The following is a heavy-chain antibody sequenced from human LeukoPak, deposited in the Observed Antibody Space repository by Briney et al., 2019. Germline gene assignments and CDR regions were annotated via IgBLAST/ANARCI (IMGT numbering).Heavy chain of an antibody. CDR1: GYTFTGYY. V-gene: IGHV1-2*02. Sequence: GASVKVSCKASGYTFTGYYIHWVRQAPGQGLEWMGWINPNSGGTNSAQKFQGRVTMTRDTSISTAYMELSRLRSDDTAVYYCARDWYSSSWGIDYWGQGTLVTVSS. CDR3: ARDWYSSSWGIDY. J-gene: IGHJ4*02. D-gene: IGHD6-13*01. CDR2: INPNSGGT.